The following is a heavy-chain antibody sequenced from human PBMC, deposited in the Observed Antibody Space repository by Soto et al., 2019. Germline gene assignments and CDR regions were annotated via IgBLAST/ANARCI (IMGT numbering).Heavy chain of an antibody. V-gene: IGHV4-39*01. D-gene: IGHD3-10*01. CDR2: IHYSGST. Sequence: QLQLQESGPGLVKPSETLSLTCTVSGGSITSDSYYWGWIRQPPGKGLEWIGSIHYSGSTYYNPSLKSRVTISVDTSKNQISLKVTPVTAADTAVYYCATLWSGVRPPDYWGQGILVTVSS. J-gene: IGHJ4*02. CDR3: ATLWSGVRPPDY. CDR1: GGSITSDSYY.